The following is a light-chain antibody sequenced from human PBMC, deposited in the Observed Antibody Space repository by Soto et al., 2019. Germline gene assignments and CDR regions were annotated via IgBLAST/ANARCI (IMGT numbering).Light chain of an antibody. CDR1: SSDIGAYNY. V-gene: IGLV2-14*01. Sequence: QSALTQPASVSGSPGHSITISCAGTSSDIGAYNYVSWYQQHPGRAPKLMLYEVSHRPSGVSNRFSGSKSANTASLTISGLQPEDEADYYCASYTGTSTDVLFGGGTKLTVL. J-gene: IGLJ2*01. CDR3: ASYTGTSTDVL. CDR2: EVS.